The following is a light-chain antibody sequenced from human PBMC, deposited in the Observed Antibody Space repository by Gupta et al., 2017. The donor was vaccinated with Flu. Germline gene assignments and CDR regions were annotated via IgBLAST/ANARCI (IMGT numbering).Light chain of an antibody. Sequence: AIQMTQSPSSLLASIGDRVVITCRASQGIGNDLGWYQQTPGKAPRLLIYAASSLHSGVPSRFSGSGFDTDFTLTISSLQPEDFATYYCLQEYLYPYTFGQGTKLE. CDR1: QGIGND. V-gene: IGKV1-6*01. J-gene: IGKJ2*01. CDR2: AAS. CDR3: LQEYLYPYT.